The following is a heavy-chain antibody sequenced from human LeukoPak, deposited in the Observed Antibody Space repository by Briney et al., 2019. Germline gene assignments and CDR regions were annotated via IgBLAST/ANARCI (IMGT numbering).Heavy chain of an antibody. CDR1: VYTFTNHG. D-gene: IGHD6-19*01. V-gene: IGHV1-18*01. Sequence: ASVTVSFTASVYTFTNHGISWVRQAAGQGLEWMGWISTYNGNSNYAQKLQDRVTMTTDTSTTTAYMDLRSLRSDDTAVYYCARAGGWAREDYKGDAFDIWGQGTMVTVSS. J-gene: IGHJ3*02. CDR3: ARAGGWAREDYKGDAFDI. CDR2: ISTYNGNS.